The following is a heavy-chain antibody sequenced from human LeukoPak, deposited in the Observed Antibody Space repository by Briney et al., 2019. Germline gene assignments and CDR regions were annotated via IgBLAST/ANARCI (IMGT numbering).Heavy chain of an antibody. V-gene: IGHV3-21*01. CDR2: ISSSSSYI. D-gene: IGHD2-2*01. CDR3: ARDGDYCSSTSCYAFDI. J-gene: IGHJ3*02. Sequence: GGSLRLSCAASGFTFSSYSMNWVRQAPGKGLEWVSTISSSSSYIYYADSVKGRFTISRDNAKNSLYLQMNSLRAEDTAVYYCARDGDYCSSTSCYAFDIWGQGTMVTVSS. CDR1: GFTFSSYS.